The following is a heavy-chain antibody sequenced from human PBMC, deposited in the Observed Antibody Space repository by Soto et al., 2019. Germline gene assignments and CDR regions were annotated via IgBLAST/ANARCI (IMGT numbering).Heavy chain of an antibody. J-gene: IGHJ6*02. V-gene: IGHV1-69*01. CDR1: GGTFSSYA. CDR3: ASDSWQLPPLYYYYNGMDV. CDR2: IIPIFGTA. D-gene: IGHD6-6*01. Sequence: QVQLVQSGAEVKQPGSSVKVSCKASGGTFSSYAISWVRQAPGQGLEWMGGIIPIFGTANYAQKFQGRVTITADESTSTAYMELSRLISEDTAVYYCASDSWQLPPLYYYYNGMDVWGQGTTVTVSS.